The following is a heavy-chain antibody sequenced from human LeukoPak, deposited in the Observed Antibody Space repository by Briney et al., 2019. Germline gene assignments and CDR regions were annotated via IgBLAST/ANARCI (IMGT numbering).Heavy chain of an antibody. CDR2: IRSKANSYAT. CDR1: GFTFSDSA. Sequence: GGSLRLSCAASGFTFSDSAMHWVRQASGKGLEWVGRIRSKANSYATAYAASVKGRFTISRDDSKNTASLQMNGLKTEDMAVYYCTRGSYDSSGYYNDYWGQGTLVTVSS. V-gene: IGHV3-73*01. D-gene: IGHD3-22*01. CDR3: TRGSYDSSGYYNDY. J-gene: IGHJ4*02.